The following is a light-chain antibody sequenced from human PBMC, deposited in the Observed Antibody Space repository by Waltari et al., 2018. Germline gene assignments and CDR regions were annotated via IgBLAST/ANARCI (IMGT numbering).Light chain of an antibody. CDR2: DAS. CDR1: QSVGSS. J-gene: IGKJ4*01. Sequence: EIVLTQSPATLSLSPGERATLSCRASQSVGSSLAWYQQNPGQAPRLLIYDASNRATGIPAKFSGSGAGTDFTLTISSLEPEDFAVYYCQQRSNLLTFGGGTKVEIK. CDR3: QQRSNLLT. V-gene: IGKV3-11*01.